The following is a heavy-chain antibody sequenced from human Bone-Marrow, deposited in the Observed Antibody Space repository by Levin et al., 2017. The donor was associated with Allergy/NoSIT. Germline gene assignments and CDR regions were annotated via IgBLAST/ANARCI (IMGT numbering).Heavy chain of an antibody. CDR3: ARTYCSPAGCSGLGWHFDR. D-gene: IGHD2-21*01. CDR1: GFSLITTGMR. J-gene: IGHJ2*01. Sequence: QTLSLTCTFSGFSLITTGMRVSWIRQPPGKALEWLARIDWDDEKFYRASLKTRLSISKDTSRNRVVLTLTNMYPVDTATYYCARTYCSPAGCSGLGWHFDRWGRGTPVTVSS. V-gene: IGHV2-70*04. CDR2: IDWDDEK.